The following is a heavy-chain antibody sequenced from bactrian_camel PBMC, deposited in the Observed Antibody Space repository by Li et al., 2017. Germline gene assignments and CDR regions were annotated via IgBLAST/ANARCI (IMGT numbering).Heavy chain of an antibody. D-gene: IGHD5*01. CDR3: AAARTLTGLPGPLTPSQYGS. CDR1: VYTGSMC. Sequence: HVQLVESGGGSVQAGGSLRLSCVASVYTGSMCMAWFRQAPGKEREGVAAIYGAGSPIYANSVKGRFSLSRDTAKRTLNLQMNSLKPEDTAMYYCAAARTLTGLPGPLTPSQYGSWGQGTQVTVS. V-gene: IGHV3S55*01. J-gene: IGHJ4*01. CDR2: IYGAGSP.